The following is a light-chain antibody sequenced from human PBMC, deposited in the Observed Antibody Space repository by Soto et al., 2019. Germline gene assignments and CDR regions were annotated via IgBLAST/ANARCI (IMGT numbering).Light chain of an antibody. CDR2: VGTGGIVA. V-gene: IGLV9-49*01. J-gene: IGLJ2*01. CDR1: SGYSNYK. Sequence: QSVLTQSPSASASLGASVTLTCTLSSGYSNYKVDWYQQRPGKGPQFVMGVGTGGIVASKGDGIPDRFSVLGSGLTRNLAIKNIQKEDESDCHCGADHGSGSTWVFGGGTKLTVL. CDR3: GADHGSGSTWV.